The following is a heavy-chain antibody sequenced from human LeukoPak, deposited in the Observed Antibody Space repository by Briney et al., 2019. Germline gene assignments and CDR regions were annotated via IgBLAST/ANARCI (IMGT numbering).Heavy chain of an antibody. CDR1: GGSVSSGSYY. D-gene: IGHD6-19*01. J-gene: IGHJ3*02. V-gene: IGHV4-61*01. CDR2: IYYSGST. CDR3: ARSDWYEDAFDI. Sequence: SETLSLTCTVSGGSVSSGSYYWSWIRQPPGKGLEWIGYIYYSGSTNYNPSLKSRVTISVDTSKNQFSLKLSSVTAADTAVYYCARSDWYEDAFDIWGQGTMVTVSS.